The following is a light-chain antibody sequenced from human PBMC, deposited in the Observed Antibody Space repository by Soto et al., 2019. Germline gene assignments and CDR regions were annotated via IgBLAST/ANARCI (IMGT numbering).Light chain of an antibody. V-gene: IGLV2-8*01. Sequence: QSALTQRPSASGSPGQSVTISCTGTSSDVGGYNYVSWYQQYPGKAPKLMIYEVSKRPSGVPDRFSGSKSGITASLTVSGLQAEDEADYYCTSYTGSNNYVFGPGTKVTVL. CDR2: EVS. CDR1: SSDVGGYNY. J-gene: IGLJ1*01. CDR3: TSYTGSNNYV.